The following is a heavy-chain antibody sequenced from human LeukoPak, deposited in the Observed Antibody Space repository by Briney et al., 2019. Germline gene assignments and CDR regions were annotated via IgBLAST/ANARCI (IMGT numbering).Heavy chain of an antibody. CDR1: VYTLTELS. V-gene: IGHV1-24*01. CDR3: GTMRGNPGAFDI. Sequence: ASVKVSCKVSVYTLTELSMHWVPQAPGKGHEWRGGFYPEDGETIYAQKFQGRVTMTEDTSTDTAYMELSSLRSEDTAVYYCGTMRGNPGAFDIWGQGTMVTVSS. J-gene: IGHJ3*02. CDR2: FYPEDGET. D-gene: IGHD3-22*01.